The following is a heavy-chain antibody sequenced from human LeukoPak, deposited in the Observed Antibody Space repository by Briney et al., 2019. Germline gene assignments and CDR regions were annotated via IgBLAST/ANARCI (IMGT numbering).Heavy chain of an antibody. V-gene: IGHV3-30*03. Sequence: PGGSLRLSCAASGFTFSSYGMHWVRQAPGKGLEWVAVISYDGSKKYPDSVKGRFTISRDNSKNTLYLQMNSLRAQDTAVYFCAREILAPGKTHDYWGQGTLVTVSS. CDR1: GFTFSSYG. CDR3: AREILAPGKTHDY. CDR2: ISYDGSKK. J-gene: IGHJ4*02.